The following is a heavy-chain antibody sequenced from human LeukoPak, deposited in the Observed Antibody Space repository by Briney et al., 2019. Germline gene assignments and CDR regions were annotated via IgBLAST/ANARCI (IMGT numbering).Heavy chain of an antibody. V-gene: IGHV3-74*01. D-gene: IGHD1-14*01. Sequence: AGSLRLSCAASGFTFSSYWMHCVRQTPGNGLVWVSRISTDGSSTTYADSVKGRFTISRDNAKSTLYLQMPSLRAEDTAMYYCARGTKIFWGQGTLVTVSS. CDR1: GFTFSSYW. J-gene: IGHJ4*03. CDR2: ISTDGSST. CDR3: ARGTKIF.